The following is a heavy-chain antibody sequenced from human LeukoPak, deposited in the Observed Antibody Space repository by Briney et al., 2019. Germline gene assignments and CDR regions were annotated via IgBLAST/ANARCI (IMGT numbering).Heavy chain of an antibody. CDR1: GGSFSGYY. V-gene: IGHV4-4*07. D-gene: IGHD2-2*01. Sequence: PSETLSLTCAVYGGSFSGYYWSWIRQPAGKGLEWIGRIYTSGSTNYNPSLKSRVTMSVDTSKNQFSLKLSSVTAADTAVYYCAREVVVGTEYYYYYGMDVWGQGTTVTVSS. CDR2: IYTSGST. J-gene: IGHJ6*02. CDR3: AREVVVGTEYYYYYGMDV.